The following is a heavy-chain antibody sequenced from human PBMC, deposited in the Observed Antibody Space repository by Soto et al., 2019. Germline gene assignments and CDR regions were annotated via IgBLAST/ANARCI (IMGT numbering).Heavy chain of an antibody. CDR2: ISSSGSIT. V-gene: IGHV3-11*01. CDR1: GFTFSDYY. J-gene: IGHJ4*02. Sequence: QVQLVESGGGLVKPGGSLRLSCAASGFTFSDYYMSWIRQAPGKGLEWVSYISSSGSITYYADSVKGRFTISRDNAKNSLYLQMNSLRSDDTAVYYCARRGISARENDYWGQGTLVTVSS. CDR3: ARRGISARENDY. D-gene: IGHD6-13*01.